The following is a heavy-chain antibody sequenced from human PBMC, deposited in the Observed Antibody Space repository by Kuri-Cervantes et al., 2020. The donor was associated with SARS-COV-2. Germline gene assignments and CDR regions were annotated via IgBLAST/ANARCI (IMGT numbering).Heavy chain of an antibody. D-gene: IGHD7-27*01. Sequence: GGSLRLSCAASGFTFSSYGMHWVRQAPGKGLEWVSSISSSSSYIYYADSVKGRFTISRDNAKNSLYLQMNSLRAEDTAVYYCARERQTGDRYFDYWGQGTLVTVSS. CDR1: GFTFSSYG. V-gene: IGHV3-21*01. CDR3: ARERQTGDRYFDY. CDR2: ISSSSSYI. J-gene: IGHJ4*02.